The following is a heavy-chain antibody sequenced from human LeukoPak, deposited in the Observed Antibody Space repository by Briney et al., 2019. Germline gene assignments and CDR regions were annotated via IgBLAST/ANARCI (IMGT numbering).Heavy chain of an antibody. CDR2: INHSGST. D-gene: IGHD4-17*01. J-gene: IGHJ6*03. CDR3: ARSFGITVTTGYYYYMDV. CDR1: GGSFNGYY. Sequence: SETLSLTCAVYGGSFNGYYWSWIRQPPGKGLEWIGEINHSGSTNYNPSLKSRVTISVDTSKNQFSLKLSSVTAADTAVYYCARSFGITVTTGYYYYMDVWGKGTTVTVSS. V-gene: IGHV4-34*01.